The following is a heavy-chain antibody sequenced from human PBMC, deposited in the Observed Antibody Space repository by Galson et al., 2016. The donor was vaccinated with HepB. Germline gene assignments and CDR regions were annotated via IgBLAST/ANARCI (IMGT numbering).Heavy chain of an antibody. Sequence: SVKVSCKASGYTFTRYYIHWVRQAPGQGLVWMGVINPSGGSTKDAQKFQGRVTMTRDTSTSTVYMELSSLRSEDTAVYFCARGGYYDSSGSLRYWGQGTLVTVSS. D-gene: IGHD3-22*01. CDR1: GYTFTRYY. CDR3: ARGGYYDSSGSLRY. CDR2: INPSGGST. J-gene: IGHJ4*02. V-gene: IGHV1-46*01.